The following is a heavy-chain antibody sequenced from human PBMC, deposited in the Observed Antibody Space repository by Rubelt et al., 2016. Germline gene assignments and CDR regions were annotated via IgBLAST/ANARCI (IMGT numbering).Heavy chain of an antibody. CDR2: IYYSGST. Sequence: GSGPGLVKPSETLSLTCTVSGGSISSSSYYWGWIRQPPGKGLEWIGSIYYSGSTYYNPSLKSRVTISVDTSKDQSSLKLSSVTAADTAVYYCARDKESALDYWGQGTLVTVSS. V-gene: IGHV4-39*07. CDR3: ARDKESALDY. J-gene: IGHJ4*02. CDR1: GGSISSSSYY. D-gene: IGHD3-10*01.